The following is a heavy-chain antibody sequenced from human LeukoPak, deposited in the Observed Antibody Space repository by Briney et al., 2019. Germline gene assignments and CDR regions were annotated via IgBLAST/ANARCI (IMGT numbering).Heavy chain of an antibody. CDR3: ARRPGYYYGSGSYYKTYYFDY. CDR2: IYPGDSDT. J-gene: IGHJ4*02. Sequence: GESLQSSCKGSGYSFTSFWIGWLRQMPGKGLEWMGIIYPGDSDTRYSPSFQGQVTISADKSISTAYLQWSSLKASDTAMYYCARRPGYYYGSGSYYKTYYFDYWGQGTLVTASS. D-gene: IGHD3-10*01. V-gene: IGHV5-51*01. CDR1: GYSFTSFW.